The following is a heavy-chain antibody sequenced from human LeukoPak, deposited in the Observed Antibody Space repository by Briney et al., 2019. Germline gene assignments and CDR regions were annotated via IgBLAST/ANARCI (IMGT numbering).Heavy chain of an antibody. Sequence: SETLSLTCTVSGGSISSYYWSWIRQPPGKGLEWIGYIYYSGSTNYNPSLKSRVTISVDTSKNQFSLKLSSVTAADTAVYYCARELRGACGGATYYYGMDVWGQGTTVTVSS. CDR2: IYYSGST. CDR3: ARELRGACGGATYYYGMDV. CDR1: GGSISSYY. D-gene: IGHD2-21*01. J-gene: IGHJ6*02. V-gene: IGHV4-59*01.